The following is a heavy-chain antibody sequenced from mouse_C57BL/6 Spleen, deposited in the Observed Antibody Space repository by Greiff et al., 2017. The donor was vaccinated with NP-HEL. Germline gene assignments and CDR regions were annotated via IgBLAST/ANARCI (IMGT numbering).Heavy chain of an antibody. J-gene: IGHJ3*01. CDR2: IYPGSGSP. D-gene: IGHD2-3*01. V-gene: IGHV1-55*01. CDR1: GYTFTSYW. CDR3: ARWLLRKAWFAY. Sequence: QVQLQQSGAELVKPGASVKMSCKASGYTFTSYWITWVKQRPGQGLEWIGDIYPGSGSPNYNEKFKSKATLTVDTSSSTAYMQLSSLTSEDSAVYYCARWLLRKAWFAYWGQGTLVTVSA.